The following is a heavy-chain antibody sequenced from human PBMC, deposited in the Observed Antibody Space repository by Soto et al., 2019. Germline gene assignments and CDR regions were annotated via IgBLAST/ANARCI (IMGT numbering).Heavy chain of an antibody. CDR1: GGTFSSYA. V-gene: IGHV1-69*01. D-gene: IGHD6-19*01. Sequence: QVQLVQSGAEVKKPGSSVKVSCKASGGTFSSYAISWVRQAPGQGLEWMGGIIPIFGTANYAQKFQGRVTITADESTSTAYLELSSLRSEDTAVYYCARVSGIAVAGMDGMDVWGQGTTVTVSS. J-gene: IGHJ6*02. CDR3: ARVSGIAVAGMDGMDV. CDR2: IIPIFGTA.